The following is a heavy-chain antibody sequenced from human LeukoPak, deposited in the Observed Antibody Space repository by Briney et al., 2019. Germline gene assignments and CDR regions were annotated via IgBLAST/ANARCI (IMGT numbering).Heavy chain of an antibody. J-gene: IGHJ4*02. CDR3: ARVVPAGLFDY. Sequence: PSETLSLTCTVSGGSISSGDYYWSWIRQPPGKGLEWIVYIYYSGSTYYNPSLKSRVTISVDTSKNQFSLKLSSVTAADTAVYYCARVVPAGLFDYWGQGTLVTVSS. CDR1: GGSISSGDYY. D-gene: IGHD2-2*01. CDR2: IYYSGST. V-gene: IGHV4-30-4*08.